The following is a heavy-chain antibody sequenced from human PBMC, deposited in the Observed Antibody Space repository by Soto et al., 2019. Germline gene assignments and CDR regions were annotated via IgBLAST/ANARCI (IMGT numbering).Heavy chain of an antibody. CDR1: GFTFGSYW. J-gene: IGHJ4*01. CDR3: ARYSGYCSRASVNHYLDY. Sequence: GGSLRLSCAASGFTFGSYWKSWVRQAPGKGPEWLATIKWDASEKKYVDSVKGRFTTSRDNAKNALYLQMDSLRAEDTAVYYCARYSGYCSRASVNHYLDYWGQGTLVPVSS. CDR2: IKWDASEK. V-gene: IGHV3-7*01. D-gene: IGHD2-15*01.